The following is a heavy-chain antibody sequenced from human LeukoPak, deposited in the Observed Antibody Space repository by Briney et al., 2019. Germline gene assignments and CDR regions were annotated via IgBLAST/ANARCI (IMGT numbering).Heavy chain of an antibody. Sequence: LSLTCTVSGGSISSGDYYWSWIRQPPGKGLEWVSAISGSGGSTYYADSVKGRFTISRDNSKNTLYLQMNSLRAEDTAVYYCARAPMDVWGQGTTVTVSS. V-gene: IGHV3-23*01. J-gene: IGHJ6*02. CDR1: GGSISSGDYY. CDR2: ISGSGGST. CDR3: ARAPMDV.